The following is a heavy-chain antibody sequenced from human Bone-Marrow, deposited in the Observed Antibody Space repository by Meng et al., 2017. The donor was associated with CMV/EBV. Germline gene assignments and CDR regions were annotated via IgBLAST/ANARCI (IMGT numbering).Heavy chain of an antibody. CDR2: INPSGGST. CDR1: GYTFTSYY. D-gene: IGHD1-26*01. V-gene: IGHV1-46*01. J-gene: IGHJ6*02. Sequence: ASVKVSCKASGYTFTSYYMHWVRQAPGQGLEWMGIINPSGGSTSYAQKFQGRVTMTRDTSTSTVYMELSSLRSEDTAVYYCARDGAVGATGNYYDYGMDVWGQGTTVTVSS. CDR3: ARDGAVGATGNYYDYGMDV.